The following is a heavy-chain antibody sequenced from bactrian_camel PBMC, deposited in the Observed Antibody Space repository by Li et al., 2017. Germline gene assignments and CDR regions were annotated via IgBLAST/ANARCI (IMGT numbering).Heavy chain of an antibody. CDR3: AATAPGWVGRCPSGYSTNFRY. J-gene: IGHJ4*01. Sequence: QVQLVESGGGSVKAGESLKLSCVAFGGTYSSYRSYCMAWFRQAPGKEREGVASIVTGSLSLGRSYADSVKDRFTIARDLAKNTVYLLMNSLKPEDTAMYYCAATAPGWVGRCPSGYSTNFRYWGQGTQVTVS. CDR1: GGTYSSYRSYC. V-gene: IGHV3S57*01. CDR2: IVTGSLSLGR. D-gene: IGHD5*01.